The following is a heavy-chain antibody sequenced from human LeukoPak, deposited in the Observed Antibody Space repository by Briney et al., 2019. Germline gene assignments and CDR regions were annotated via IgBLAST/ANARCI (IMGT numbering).Heavy chain of an antibody. Sequence: SETLSLTCSVSGGSLSNYYWSWIRQPPGKGLEWIGYIYYSGSTNYSPSLRSRVTLSLDTSKNQFSLKLSSVTAADTAVYYCARSSLMVGATLFDYWGQGTLVTVSS. CDR3: ARSSLMVGATLFDY. D-gene: IGHD1-26*01. V-gene: IGHV4-59*08. J-gene: IGHJ4*02. CDR1: GGSLSNYY. CDR2: IYYSGST.